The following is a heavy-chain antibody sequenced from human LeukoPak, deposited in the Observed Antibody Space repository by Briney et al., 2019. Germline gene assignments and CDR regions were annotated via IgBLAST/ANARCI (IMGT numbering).Heavy chain of an antibody. V-gene: IGHV4-59*01. D-gene: IGHD5-18*01. CDR3: ARGLSGYSSKEGY. CDR1: GGSISSYY. Sequence: SETLSLTCTVSGGSISSYYWSWIRQPPGKGLEWLGYIYYSGSTNYNPSLKSRVTISVDTSKNQFSLKLSSVTAADTAVYYCARGLSGYSSKEGYWGQGTLVTVSS. CDR2: IYYSGST. J-gene: IGHJ4*02.